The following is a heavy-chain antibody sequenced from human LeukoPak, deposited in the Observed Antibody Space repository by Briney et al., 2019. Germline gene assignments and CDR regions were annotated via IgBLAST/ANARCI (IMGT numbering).Heavy chain of an antibody. CDR1: GGSFSGYY. D-gene: IGHD3-10*01. V-gene: IGHV4-34*01. CDR2: TNHSGST. Sequence: SETLSLTCAVYGGSFSGYYWSWICQPPGKGLGWVGETNHSGSTNYNPSLKSRVTISVDTSKNQFSLKLSSVTAADTAVYYCARVRYYYGSGSYYRFDYWGQGTLVTVSS. J-gene: IGHJ4*02. CDR3: ARVRYYYGSGSYYRFDY.